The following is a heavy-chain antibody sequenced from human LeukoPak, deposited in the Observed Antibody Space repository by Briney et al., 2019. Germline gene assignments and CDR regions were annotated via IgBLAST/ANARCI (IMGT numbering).Heavy chain of an antibody. CDR1: GGSISSYY. CDR3: ARGLQATVTRGFDY. CDR2: IYYSGST. V-gene: IGHV4-59*01. J-gene: IGHJ4*02. D-gene: IGHD4-11*01. Sequence: PSETLSLTCTVSGGSISSYYWSWIRQPPGKGLEWIGYIYYSGSTNYNPSLKSRVTISVDTSKNQFSLKLSSVTAADTAVYYCARGLQATVTRGFDYWGQGTLVTVFS.